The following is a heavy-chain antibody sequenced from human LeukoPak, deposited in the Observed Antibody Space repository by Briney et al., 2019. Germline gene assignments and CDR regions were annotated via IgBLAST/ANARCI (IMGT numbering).Heavy chain of an antibody. CDR2: INPNSGGT. CDR3: AREPAYCGGDCYTAY. V-gene: IGHV1-2*02. CDR1: GYTFTGYT. Sequence: ATVKVSCKASGYTFTGYTMHWVRQAPGQGLEWMGWINPNSGGTNYAQKFQGRVTMTRDTSISTAYMELSRLRSDDTAVYYCAREPAYCGGDCYTAYWGQGTLVTVSS. D-gene: IGHD2-21*02. J-gene: IGHJ4*02.